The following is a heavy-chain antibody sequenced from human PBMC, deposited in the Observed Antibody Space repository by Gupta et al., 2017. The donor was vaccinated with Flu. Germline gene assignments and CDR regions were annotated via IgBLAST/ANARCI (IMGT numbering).Heavy chain of an antibody. CDR1: GVSITSDGYY. CDR3: ASGHGYNYAFGD. V-gene: IGHV4-31*03. D-gene: IGHD5-12*01. CDR2: VYYSGTT. J-gene: IGHJ4*02. Sequence: QVQLQESGPGLVKPSQTLSLTCSVSGVSITSDGYYWTWIRQHPGKGLEWIGYVYYSGTTYYTPSLRSRITLSLDTSQNQFSLHLTSVTPADTAVYYCASGHGYNYAFGDWGLGTLVTVSS.